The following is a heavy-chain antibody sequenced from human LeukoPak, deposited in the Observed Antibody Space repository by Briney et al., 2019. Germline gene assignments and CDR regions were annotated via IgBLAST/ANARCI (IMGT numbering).Heavy chain of an antibody. CDR3: ARESLYIVGATNAFDI. CDR1: GGSISSSSYY. V-gene: IGHV4-39*02. D-gene: IGHD1-26*01. J-gene: IGHJ3*02. Sequence: SETLSLTCTVSGGSISSSSYYWGWIRQPPGKGLEWIGSIYYSGSTYYNPSLKSRVTISVDTSKNQFSLKLSSVTAADTAVYYCARESLYIVGATNAFDIWGQGTMVTVSS. CDR2: IYYSGST.